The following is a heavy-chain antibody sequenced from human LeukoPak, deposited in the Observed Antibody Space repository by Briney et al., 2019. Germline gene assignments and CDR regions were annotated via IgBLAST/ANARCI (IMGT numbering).Heavy chain of an antibody. J-gene: IGHJ4*02. D-gene: IGHD5-12*01. V-gene: IGHV4-59*01. CDR2: IYYSGST. CDR1: GGSINSYY. Sequence: SETLSLTCTVSGGSINSYYWSWIRQPPGKGLEWIGYIYYSGSTNYNPSLKSRVTISVDTSKNQFSLKLSSVTAADTAVYYCARVSGYDWESFYDYWGQGTLVTVSS. CDR3: ARVSGYDWESFYDY.